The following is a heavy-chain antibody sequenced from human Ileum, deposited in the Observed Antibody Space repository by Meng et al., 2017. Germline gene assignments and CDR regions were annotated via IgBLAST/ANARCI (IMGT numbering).Heavy chain of an antibody. CDR3: ARLLDSSDWGWFDP. CDR1: GASISSHY. Sequence: QVQLQESGPGLVKPSATLALTCRVSGASISSHYWTWIRQPPGKGLEYIGYIYYRGGASYNPSLRSRVTMSVDTSKNQFSLNLSSVTAADTAVYYCARLLDSSDWGWFDPWGQGTLVTVSS. J-gene: IGHJ5*02. D-gene: IGHD3-22*01. CDR2: IYYRGGA. V-gene: IGHV4-59*08.